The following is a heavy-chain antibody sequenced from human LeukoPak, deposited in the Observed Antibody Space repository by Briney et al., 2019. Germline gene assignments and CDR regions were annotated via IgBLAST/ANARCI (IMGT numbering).Heavy chain of an antibody. J-gene: IGHJ6*02. CDR2: ISSSSSYI. CDR1: GFTFSSYS. D-gene: IGHD1-14*01. Sequence: PGGSLRLSCVASGFTFSSYSMNWVRQAPGKGLEWVSSISSSSSYIYYADSVKGRFTISRDNAKNSLYLQMNSLRAEDTAVYYCARAKGPAGYYGMDVWGQGTTVTVSS. V-gene: IGHV3-21*01. CDR3: ARAKGPAGYYGMDV.